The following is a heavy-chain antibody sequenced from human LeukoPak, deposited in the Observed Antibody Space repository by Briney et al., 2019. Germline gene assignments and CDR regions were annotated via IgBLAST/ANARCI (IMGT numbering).Heavy chain of an antibody. Sequence: GGSLRLSCAASGFTFSDYTMNWVRQAPGKGLEWVSSISNSSSYIYYADSVRGRFTISRDNAKNSLYLQMNSLTAEDTAVYYCAKFFDDWGQGTLVTVSS. CDR2: ISNSSSYI. V-gene: IGHV3-21*01. J-gene: IGHJ4*02. CDR3: AKFFDD. CDR1: GFTFSDYT.